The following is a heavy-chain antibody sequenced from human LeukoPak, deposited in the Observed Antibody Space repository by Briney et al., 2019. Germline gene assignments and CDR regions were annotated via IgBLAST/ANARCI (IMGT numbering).Heavy chain of an antibody. CDR2: IYPGDSDT. D-gene: IGHD3-9*01. J-gene: IGHJ3*02. CDR3: ALRYFDWLSETDAFDI. V-gene: IGHV5-51*01. CDR1: GYSFTSYW. Sequence: GESLKISCKGSGYSFTSYWIGWVRQMPGKGLEWMGIIYPGDSDTRYSPSFQGQVTISADKSISTAYLQWSSLKASDTAMYYCALRYFDWLSETDAFDIWGQGTMVTVSS.